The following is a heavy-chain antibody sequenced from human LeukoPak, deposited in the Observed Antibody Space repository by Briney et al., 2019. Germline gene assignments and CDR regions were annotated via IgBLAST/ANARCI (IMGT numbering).Heavy chain of an antibody. V-gene: IGHV1-2*02. D-gene: IGHD6-13*01. CDR3: ARGIYSSNWFDP. CDR2: INPNSGGT. CDR1: GYTFTSDY. J-gene: IGHJ5*02. Sequence: ASVKVPCKASGYTFTSDYMHWVRQAPGQGLEWMGWINPNSGGTNYAQKFQGRVTMTRDTSISTAYMELSRLRSDDTAVYYCARGIYSSNWFDPWGQGTLVTVSS.